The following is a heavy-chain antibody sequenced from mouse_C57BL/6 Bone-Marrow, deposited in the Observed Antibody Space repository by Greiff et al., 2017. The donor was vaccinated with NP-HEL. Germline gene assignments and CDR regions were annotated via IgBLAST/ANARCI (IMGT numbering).Heavy chain of an antibody. CDR2: ISYSGST. CDR3: ARCGGTGAMDY. CDR1: GYSITSDY. V-gene: IGHV3-8*01. D-gene: IGHD1-1*02. Sequence: DVKLQESGPGLAKPSQTLSLSCSVTGYSITSDYMNWIRQFPGNKLEYIGYISYSGSTYYNPSLKSRISITRDTAKNQYYLRLNSVTTEDAATYSSARCGGTGAMDYWGQGTSVTVSS. J-gene: IGHJ4*01.